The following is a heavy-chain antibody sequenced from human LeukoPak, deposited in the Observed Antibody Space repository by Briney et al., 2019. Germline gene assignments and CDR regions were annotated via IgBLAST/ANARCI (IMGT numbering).Heavy chain of an antibody. CDR3: ARVGKYYDIDY. J-gene: IGHJ4*02. V-gene: IGHV3-48*01. CDR1: GFTFNSYD. D-gene: IGHD3-3*01. Sequence: GRSLRLSCAASGFTFNSYDMQWVRQAPGKGLEWVSYMNSFSDSTIYYSASVKGRFTISRDNAKNSLYLQMNSLRVEDTAVYYCARVGKYYDIDYWGQGTLVTVSS. CDR2: MNSFSDSTI.